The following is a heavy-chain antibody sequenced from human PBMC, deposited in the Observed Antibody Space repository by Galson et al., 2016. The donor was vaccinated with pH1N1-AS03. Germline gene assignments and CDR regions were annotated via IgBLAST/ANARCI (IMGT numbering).Heavy chain of an antibody. CDR3: ARVDSSTYSDGWVPFDY. D-gene: IGHD5-24*01. Sequence: SLRLSCAVSGLSVAKNYMSWVRQAPGKGLEWVSSIYTGGDTFYTDSVRGRFTISRDDSKNTLYLQMNSLRTADTAMYYCARVDSSTYSDGWVPFDYRGQGTLVTV. J-gene: IGHJ4*02. CDR1: GLSVAKNY. CDR2: IYTGGDT. V-gene: IGHV3-53*01.